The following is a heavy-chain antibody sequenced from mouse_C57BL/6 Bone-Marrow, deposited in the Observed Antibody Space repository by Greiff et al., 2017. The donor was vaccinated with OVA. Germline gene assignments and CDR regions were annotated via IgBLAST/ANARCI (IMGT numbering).Heavy chain of an antibody. CDR3: ARKGNCGSSWSWFAY. J-gene: IGHJ3*01. Sequence: VKLVESGPGLVQPSQSLSITCTVSGFSLTSYGVHWVRQSPGKGLEWLGVIWSGGSTDYNAAFISRLSISKDNSKSQVFFKMNSLQADDTAIYYCARKGNCGSSWSWFAYWGQGTLVTVSA. CDR2: IWSGGST. V-gene: IGHV2-2*01. D-gene: IGHD1-1*01. CDR1: GFSLTSYG.